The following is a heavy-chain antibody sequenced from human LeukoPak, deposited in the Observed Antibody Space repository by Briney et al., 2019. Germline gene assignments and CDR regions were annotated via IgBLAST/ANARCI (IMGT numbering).Heavy chain of an antibody. CDR1: GGSFSGYY. V-gene: IGHV4-34*01. J-gene: IGHJ6*02. D-gene: IGHD1-26*01. CDR2: INHSGST. CDR3: ARGRSNYYGMDV. Sequence: SETPSLTCAVYGGSFSGYYWSWIRQPPGKGLEWIGEINHSGSTNYNPSLKSRVTISVDTSKNQFSLKLSSVTAADTAVYYCARGRSNYYGMDVWGQGTTVTVSS.